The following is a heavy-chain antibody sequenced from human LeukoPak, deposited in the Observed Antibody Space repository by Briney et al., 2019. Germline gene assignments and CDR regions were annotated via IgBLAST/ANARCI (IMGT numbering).Heavy chain of an antibody. CDR1: GYNFTSYG. D-gene: IGHD6-13*01. CDR3: ARDFGQQLVFLGYMDV. Sequence: ASVKVSCKTSGYNFTSYGISWLRQAPGQGLGWMGWISAYNGNTNFAQKLQGRLTMTTDTSTSTAYMELRSLRSDDTAVYYCARDFGQQLVFLGYMDVWGKGTTVTVSS. V-gene: IGHV1-18*01. CDR2: ISAYNGNT. J-gene: IGHJ6*03.